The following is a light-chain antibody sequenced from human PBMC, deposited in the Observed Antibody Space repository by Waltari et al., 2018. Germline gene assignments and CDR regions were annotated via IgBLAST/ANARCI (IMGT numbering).Light chain of an antibody. CDR3: LIWGSNNLGV. CDR1: SDLHVVNYN. CDR2: YFSDSDK. J-gene: IGLJ3*02. Sequence: QPVLTQSPSSSASPGESARLTCTLPSDLHVVNYNIYWYQQKQGSPPRFLLYYFSDSDKGQGSGVPSCFSASKNGSINYRILLFPVLHSDDGADYYCLIWGSNNLGVFGGGTKLTVL. V-gene: IGLV5-37*01.